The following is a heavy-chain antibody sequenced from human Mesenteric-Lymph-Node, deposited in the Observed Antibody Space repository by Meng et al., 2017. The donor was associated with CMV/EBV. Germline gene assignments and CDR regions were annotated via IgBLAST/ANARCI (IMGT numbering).Heavy chain of an antibody. CDR2: IKHDVSEK. D-gene: IGHD3-10*01. CDR1: GFTFSTYW. CDR3: ARGRELGLNWFDP. V-gene: IGHV3-7*01. Sequence: GESLKISCAASGFTFSTYWMTWVRQAPGKGLEWVANIKHDVSEKYYVDSVKGRFTISRDNAKNSLYLHMNSLGAEDTAVYYCARGRELGLNWFDPWGQGTLVTVSS. J-gene: IGHJ5*02.